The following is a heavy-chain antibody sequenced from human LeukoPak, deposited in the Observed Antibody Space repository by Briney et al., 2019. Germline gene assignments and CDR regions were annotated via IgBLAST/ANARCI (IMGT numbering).Heavy chain of an antibody. J-gene: IGHJ4*02. V-gene: IGHV3-23*01. CDR1: GFTFSGYA. CDR3: AKAYYYDILTGYYTSPFDY. D-gene: IGHD3-9*01. Sequence: GGSLRLSCAASGFTFSGYAMSWVRQAPGKGLEWVSAISGSGGSTYYADSVKGRFTISRDNSKNTLYLQMNSLRAEDTAVYYCAKAYYYDILTGYYTSPFDYWGQGTLVTVSS. CDR2: ISGSGGST.